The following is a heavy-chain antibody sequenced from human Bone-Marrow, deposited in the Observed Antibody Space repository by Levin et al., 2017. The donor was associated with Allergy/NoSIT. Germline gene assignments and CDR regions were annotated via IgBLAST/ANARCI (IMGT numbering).Heavy chain of an antibody. V-gene: IGHV5-51*01. Sequence: SGGSLRLSCEGSGYSFSSYWIGWVRQMPGKGLEWMGIIFPGDSDTRYSPSFQGQVTISADKSTNTAYLQWTSLKVSDSAIYYCARHLMVVTPVSPFDVWGHGTMVTVSS. J-gene: IGHJ3*01. D-gene: IGHD2-21*02. CDR2: IFPGDSDT. CDR3: ARHLMVVTPVSPFDV. CDR1: GYSFSSYW.